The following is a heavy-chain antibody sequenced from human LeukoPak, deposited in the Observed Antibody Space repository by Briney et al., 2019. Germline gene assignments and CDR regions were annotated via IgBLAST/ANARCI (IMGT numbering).Heavy chain of an antibody. V-gene: IGHV1-18*01. J-gene: IGHJ4*02. CDR3: ARDLRAFRDGYKNSNYSLAY. CDR1: GYTFTSYS. D-gene: IGHD5-24*01. Sequence: ASVKVSCKASGYTFTSYSISWVRQAPGQGLEWMGWISAYNGDTNYAQKLQGRVTMTTDTSTRTAYMELRSLRSDDTAVYYCARDLRAFRDGYKNSNYSLAYWGQGTLVTVSS. CDR2: ISAYNGDT.